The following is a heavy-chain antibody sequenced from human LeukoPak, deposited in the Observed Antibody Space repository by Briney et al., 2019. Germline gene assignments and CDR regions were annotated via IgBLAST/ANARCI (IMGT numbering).Heavy chain of an antibody. V-gene: IGHV4-59*11. J-gene: IGHJ4*02. CDR1: GGSISSHF. CDR2: IYYSGST. Sequence: PSETLSLTCTVSGGSISSHFWSWVRQPPGGGLEWIGYIYYSGSTYYNPSLKSRVTISVDTSKNQFSLKLSSVTAADTAVYYCARVALGLIDYWGQGTLVTVSS. D-gene: IGHD3-16*01. CDR3: ARVALGLIDY.